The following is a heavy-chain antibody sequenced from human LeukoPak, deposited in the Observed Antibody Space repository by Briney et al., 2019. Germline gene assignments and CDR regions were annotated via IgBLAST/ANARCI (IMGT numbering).Heavy chain of an antibody. J-gene: IGHJ6*03. CDR2: IYTSGST. CDR1: GGSISSGSYY. D-gene: IGHD2-2*01. Sequence: SETLSLTCTVSGGSISSGSYYWSWIRQPAGKGLEWIGRIYTSGSTNYNPSLKSRATISVDTSKNQFSLKLSSVTAADTAVYYCARGRYIVVVPAAMRGDYYYYMDVWGKGTTVTISS. CDR3: ARGRYIVVVPAAMRGDYYYYMDV. V-gene: IGHV4-61*02.